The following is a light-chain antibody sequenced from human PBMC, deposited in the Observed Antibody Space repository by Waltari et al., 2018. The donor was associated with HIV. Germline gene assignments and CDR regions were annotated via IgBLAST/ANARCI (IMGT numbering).Light chain of an antibody. CDR3: CAYAGSYTEI. CDR1: SSDIGGYDS. V-gene: IGLV2-11*01. CDR2: DVN. Sequence: QSALTQPASVAGSPGQSITISCTGTSSDIGGYDSVSWYQQHPGKAPKLRIFDVNKRPSGVPARCSGSKSGHTASLTSSGLQADDEADYYCCAYAGSYTEIFGGGTKLTVL. J-gene: IGLJ2*01.